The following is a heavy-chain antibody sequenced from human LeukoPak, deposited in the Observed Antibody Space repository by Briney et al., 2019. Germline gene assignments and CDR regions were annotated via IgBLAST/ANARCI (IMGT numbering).Heavy chain of an antibody. CDR2: ISSSGRTT. J-gene: IGHJ3*02. Sequence: GGSLRLSCAASGFTFNNYGMSWVRQAPGKGLEWASYISSSGRTTYYADSVKGRFTISRDNGKNSLFLQMNSLRVEDTAVYYCARAMLRGLLDAFDIWGQGTMVTVSS. D-gene: IGHD3-10*01. CDR3: ARAMLRGLLDAFDI. CDR1: GFTFNNYG. V-gene: IGHV3-48*04.